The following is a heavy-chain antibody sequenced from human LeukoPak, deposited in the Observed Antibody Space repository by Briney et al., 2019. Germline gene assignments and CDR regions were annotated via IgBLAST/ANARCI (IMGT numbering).Heavy chain of an antibody. CDR1: GFTFSSYD. CDR2: IGTAGDT. D-gene: IGHD4-17*01. V-gene: IGHV3-13*01. J-gene: IGHJ3*02. CDR3: ARGVTTGGAFDI. Sequence: PGGSLRLSCAASGFTFSSYDTHWVRQATGKGLEWVSAIGTAGDTYYPGSVKGRFTISRENAKNSLYLQMNSLRAGDTAVYYCARGVTTGGAFDIWGQGTMVTVSS.